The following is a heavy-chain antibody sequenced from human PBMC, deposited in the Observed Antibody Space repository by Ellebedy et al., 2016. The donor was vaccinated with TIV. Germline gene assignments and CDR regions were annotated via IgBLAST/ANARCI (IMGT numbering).Heavy chain of an antibody. CDR1: GFTFSLYA. V-gene: IGHV3-23*01. J-gene: IGHJ5*01. Sequence: PGGSLRLSCEASGFTFSLYAMTWVRQAPGKGLEWVSVISGRGDSIFSADSVKGRFTISRDNSKNTVYLEMNNLRAEDTAVYYCVKGRDPYCSGISCYPVWDSWGQGTLVTVSS. CDR2: ISGRGDSI. CDR3: VKGRDPYCSGISCYPVWDS. D-gene: IGHD2-15*01.